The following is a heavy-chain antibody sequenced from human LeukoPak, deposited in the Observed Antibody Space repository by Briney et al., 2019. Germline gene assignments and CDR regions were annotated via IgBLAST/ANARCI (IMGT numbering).Heavy chain of an antibody. CDR3: ARVRYSNYAPGYFDY. D-gene: IGHD4-11*01. CDR2: INPNSGGT. V-gene: IGHV1-2*02. J-gene: IGHJ4*02. CDR1: GYTFTGYY. Sequence: ASVKVSCKASGYTFTGYYMHWVRQAPGQGLEWMGWINPNSGGTNYAQKFQGRVTMTRDTSKNQFSLKLSSVTAADTAVYYCARVRYSNYAPGYFDYWGQGTLVTVSS.